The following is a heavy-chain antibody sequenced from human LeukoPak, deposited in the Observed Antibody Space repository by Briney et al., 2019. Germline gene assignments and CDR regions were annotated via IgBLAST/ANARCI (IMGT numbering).Heavy chain of an antibody. CDR2: ISSSGSTI. J-gene: IGHJ4*02. Sequence: GGSLRLSCAASGFTFSHYSMNWVRQAPGKGLEWVSYISSSGSTIYYADSVKGRFTISRDNAKNSLYLQMNSLRAEDTAVYYCARDTQADHWAAALFFDYWGQGTLVTVSS. CDR1: GFTFSHYS. CDR3: ARDTQADHWAAALFFDY. V-gene: IGHV3-48*04. D-gene: IGHD6-13*01.